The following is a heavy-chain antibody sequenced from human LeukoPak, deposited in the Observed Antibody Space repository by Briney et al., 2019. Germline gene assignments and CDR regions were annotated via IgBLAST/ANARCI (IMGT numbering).Heavy chain of an antibody. CDR1: GGSISSGGYY. J-gene: IGHJ5*02. CDR2: IYYSGST. Sequence: PSETLSLTCTVSGGSISSGGYYWSWIRQHPGKGLEWIGYIYYSGSTYYNPSLKSRVTISVDTSKNQFSLKLSSVTAADTAVYYCARGLYCGGDCLNWFDPWGQGTLVTVSS. V-gene: IGHV4-31*03. CDR3: ARGLYCGGDCLNWFDP. D-gene: IGHD2-21*02.